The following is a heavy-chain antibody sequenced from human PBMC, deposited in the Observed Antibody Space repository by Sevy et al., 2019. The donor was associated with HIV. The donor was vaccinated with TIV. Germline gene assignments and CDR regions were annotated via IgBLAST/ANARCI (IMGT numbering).Heavy chain of an antibody. CDR3: ARPYRTDPFYYSGSGGYYYPSYFDY. V-gene: IGHV4-34*12. CDR2: IIPAGIT. J-gene: IGHJ4*02. Sequence: SETLSLTCAVYGESFSGFYWSWIRQPPGKGLEWIGDIIPAGITNYNPSLKSRVTISIDTSKNQFSLKMNSVTAADTAVYYCARPYRTDPFYYSGSGGYYYPSYFDYWGQGTLVTVSS. D-gene: IGHD3-22*01. CDR1: GESFSGFY.